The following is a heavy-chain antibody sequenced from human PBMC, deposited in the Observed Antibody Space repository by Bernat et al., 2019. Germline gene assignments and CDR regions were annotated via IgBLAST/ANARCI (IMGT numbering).Heavy chain of an antibody. Sequence: EVQLVQSGAEVKKPGESLRISCKGSGYSFTSYWISWVRQMPGKGLEWMGRIDPSDSYTNYSPSFQGHVTISADKSISTAYLQWSSLKASDTAMYYCARSPYYYGSSGYSVSGAFDIWGQGTMVTVSS. CDR3: ARSPYYYGSSGYSVSGAFDI. J-gene: IGHJ3*02. CDR1: GYSFTSYW. D-gene: IGHD3-22*01. CDR2: IDPSDSYT. V-gene: IGHV5-10-1*03.